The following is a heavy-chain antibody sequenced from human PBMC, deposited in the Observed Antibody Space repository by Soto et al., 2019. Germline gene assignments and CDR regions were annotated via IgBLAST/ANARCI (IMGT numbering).Heavy chain of an antibody. V-gene: IGHV1-18*01. D-gene: IGHD3-10*01. J-gene: IGHJ4*02. Sequence: QVQLVQSGAEVKKPGASVKVSCKASGYTFTSYGISWVRQAPGQGLEWMGWISTYNGNTKYAQKLQGRVTMTTDTATSTAYMELRGVRSDDTAVFYCAREMVRGVGSDYWGQGTLVTVSS. CDR1: GYTFTSYG. CDR3: AREMVRGVGSDY. CDR2: ISTYNGNT.